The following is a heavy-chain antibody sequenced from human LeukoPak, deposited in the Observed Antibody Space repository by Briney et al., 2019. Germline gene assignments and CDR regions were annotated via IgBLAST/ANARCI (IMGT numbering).Heavy chain of an antibody. CDR2: ISSSSSYI. J-gene: IGHJ6*03. CDR3: ARKYGSGSYYYMDV. V-gene: IGHV3-21*01. Sequence: PGGSLRLSCAASGFTFSSYSMNWVRQAPGKGLEWVSSISSSSSYIYYADSVKGRFTISGDNAKNSLYLQMNSLRAEDTAVYYCARKYGSGSYYYMDVWGKGTTVTVSS. CDR1: GFTFSSYS. D-gene: IGHD3-10*01.